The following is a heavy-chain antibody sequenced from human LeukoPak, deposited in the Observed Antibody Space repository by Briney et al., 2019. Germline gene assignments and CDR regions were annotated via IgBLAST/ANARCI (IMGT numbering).Heavy chain of an antibody. V-gene: IGHV3-21*01. CDR3: AGATSWGSRRVNFQH. Sequence: GTSLRLSCAASGLTFRNYSMNWVRQAPGKGLEWVSSISSSSSYIYYADSVKGRFTISRDNAKNSLYLQMSSLRAEDTAVYYCAGATSWGSRRVNFQHWGQGTLVTVSS. CDR1: GLTFRNYS. CDR2: ISSSSSYI. D-gene: IGHD3-16*01. J-gene: IGHJ1*01.